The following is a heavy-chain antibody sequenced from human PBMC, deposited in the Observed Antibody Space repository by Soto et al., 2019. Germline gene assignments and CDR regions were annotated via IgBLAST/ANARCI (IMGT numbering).Heavy chain of an antibody. Sequence: GASVKVSCKASGYIFTSYYIHWVRQAPGQGLEWMGWISTYNGDTNYAQTFQGRVTMTTDTSTSTVHMEVRSLRSDDTAVYYCAREGVAPYYYYGMDVWGQGTPVTVSS. CDR3: AREGVAPYYYYGMDV. CDR2: ISTYNGDT. CDR1: GYIFTSYY. J-gene: IGHJ6*02. D-gene: IGHD5-12*01. V-gene: IGHV1-18*04.